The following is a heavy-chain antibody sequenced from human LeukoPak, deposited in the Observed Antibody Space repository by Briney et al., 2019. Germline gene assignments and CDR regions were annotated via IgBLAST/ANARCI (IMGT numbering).Heavy chain of an antibody. CDR2: IRYDGSNK. CDR1: GFTLSSYG. V-gene: IGHV3-30*02. CDR3: AKDLAQGTAARRSGYAFDI. Sequence: KAGRSLRLSCEVSGFTLSSYGMHWVRQAPGKGLEWVAFIRYDGSNKYYADSVKGRFTISRDNSKNTLYLQMNSLRAEDTAVYYCAKDLAQGTAARRSGYAFDIWGQGTMVTVSS. D-gene: IGHD6-6*01. J-gene: IGHJ3*02.